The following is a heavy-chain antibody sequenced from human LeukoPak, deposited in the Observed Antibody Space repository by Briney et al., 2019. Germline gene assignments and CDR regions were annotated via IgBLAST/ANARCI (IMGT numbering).Heavy chain of an antibody. J-gene: IGHJ4*02. CDR2: IYYSGST. CDR3: ARGEGYSSEFDY. Sequence: SETLSLTCTVSGGSISSYYWSWIRQPPGKGLEWIGYIYYSGSTNYNPPLKSRVTISVDTSKNQFSLKLSSVTAADTAVYYCARGEGYSSEFDYWGQGTLVTVSS. D-gene: IGHD6-19*01. CDR1: GGSISSYY. V-gene: IGHV4-59*01.